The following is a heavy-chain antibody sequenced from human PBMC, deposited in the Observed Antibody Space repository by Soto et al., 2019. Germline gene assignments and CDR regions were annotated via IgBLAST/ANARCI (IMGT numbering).Heavy chain of an antibody. Sequence: QVQLVQSGAEVKKPGSSVKVSCKASGGTFSTYDISWVRQAPGQGIEWKGGIIPLLDIENYSEKVQGRVTITADESTSTFYMELRSLRFEDTAVYYCAHEAGHERGFDPWGQGTLVTVSS. V-gene: IGHV1-69*01. CDR1: GGTFSTYD. J-gene: IGHJ5*02. CDR2: IIPLLDIE. D-gene: IGHD6-13*01. CDR3: AHEAGHERGFDP.